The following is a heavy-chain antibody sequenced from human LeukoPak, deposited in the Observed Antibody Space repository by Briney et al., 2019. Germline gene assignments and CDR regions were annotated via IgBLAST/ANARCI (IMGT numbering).Heavy chain of an antibody. CDR1: GGSISSGSYY. CDR2: IYTSGST. Sequence: SQTPSPTCTVSGGSISSGSYYWSWIRQPARKGLEWIGRIYTSGSTNYNPSPKSRVTISVDTSKNQFSLKLSSVTAAATAVYYCARSPDYYDSSGLDYWGQGTLVTVSS. CDR3: ARSPDYYDSSGLDY. J-gene: IGHJ4*02. V-gene: IGHV4-61*02. D-gene: IGHD3-22*01.